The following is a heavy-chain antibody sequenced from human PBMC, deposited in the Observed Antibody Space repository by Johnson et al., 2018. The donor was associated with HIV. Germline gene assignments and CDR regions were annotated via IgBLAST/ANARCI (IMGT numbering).Heavy chain of an antibody. CDR1: GFTFDDYG. Sequence: VQLVESGGGVVRPGGSLRLSCAASGFTFDDYGMSWVRQAPGKRLEWVSGINWDGTYTGYVGSVKGRFTISRDNGKNSLYLQMNSLRGEDTALYYCASAVRIGGGGTVLGASDIWGQGTMVTVSS. CDR3: ASAVRIGGGGTVLGASDI. J-gene: IGHJ3*02. D-gene: IGHD6-13*01. CDR2: INWDGTYT. V-gene: IGHV3-20*04.